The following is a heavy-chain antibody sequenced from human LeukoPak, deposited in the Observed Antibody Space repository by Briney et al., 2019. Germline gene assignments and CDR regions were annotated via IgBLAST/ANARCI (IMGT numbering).Heavy chain of an antibody. CDR2: INSDGSRT. CDR1: GFTFSSYW. Sequence: PGGPLRLSCSGSGFTFSSYWMHWVRQAPGKGLVWVSRINSDGSRTTYADSVKGRFTISRDNAKNTMYLQMNSLRAEDTAVYYGVQSSPTIDYWGQGTLVTVSS. V-gene: IGHV3-74*01. CDR3: VQSSPTIDY. D-gene: IGHD5-12*01. J-gene: IGHJ4*02.